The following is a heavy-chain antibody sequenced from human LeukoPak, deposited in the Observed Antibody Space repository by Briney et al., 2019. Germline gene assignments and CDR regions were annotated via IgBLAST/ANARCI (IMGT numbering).Heavy chain of an antibody. CDR3: ARRLSTVGYYYYGMDV. D-gene: IGHD1-26*01. CDR1: GGSISSYY. Sequence: SETLSLTCTVSGGSISSYYWSWIRQPPGKGLEWIGYKSRVTISVDTSKNQFSLKLSSVTAADTAVYYCARRLSTVGYYYYGMDVWGQGTTVTVSS. V-gene: IGHV4-4*08. J-gene: IGHJ6*02.